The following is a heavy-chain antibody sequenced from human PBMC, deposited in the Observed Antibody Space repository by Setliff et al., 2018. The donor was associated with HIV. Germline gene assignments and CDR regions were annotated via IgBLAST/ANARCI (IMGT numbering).Heavy chain of an antibody. CDR3: AREGVYYSFWSGSSYYYGLDV. V-gene: IGHV3-33*01. CDR1: GFTFSSYA. J-gene: IGHJ6*02. Sequence: GGSLRLSCAASGFTFSSYAMHWVRQAPGKGLEWVAVMRYDGSYKYYADSVKGRFTISRDNANNSLCLQMNSLRVEDTAVYYCAREGVYYSFWSGSSYYYGLDVWGQGTTVTVSS. D-gene: IGHD3-3*01. CDR2: MRYDGSYK.